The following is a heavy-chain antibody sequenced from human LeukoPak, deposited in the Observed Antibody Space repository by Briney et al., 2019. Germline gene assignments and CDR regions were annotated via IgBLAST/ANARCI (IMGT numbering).Heavy chain of an antibody. V-gene: IGHV3-21*01. D-gene: IGHD2-21*01. CDR2: ISSSSSYI. Sequence: GGSLRLSCAASGFTFSSYSMNWVRQAPGKGLEWASSISSSSSYIYYADSVKGRFTISRDNAKNSLYLQMNSLRAEDTAVYYCARCVGGYYYYYYMDVWGKGTTVTVSS. J-gene: IGHJ6*03. CDR1: GFTFSSYS. CDR3: ARCVGGYYYYYYMDV.